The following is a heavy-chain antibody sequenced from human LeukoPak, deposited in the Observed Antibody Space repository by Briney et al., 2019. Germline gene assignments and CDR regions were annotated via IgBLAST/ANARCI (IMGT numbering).Heavy chain of an antibody. CDR3: TRAYWIGFHFDS. J-gene: IGHJ4*02. CDR2: IYYSGTT. Sequence: SETLSLTCSVSGGSISSGDYFWTWIRQPPGKGLEYIGYIYYSGTTYYNPSLKSRITMSVDMSANQFSLRLTSVSAADTAVYYCTRAYWIGFHFDSWGQGILVSVSS. CDR1: GGSISSGDYF. D-gene: IGHD3-3*01. V-gene: IGHV4-30-4*01.